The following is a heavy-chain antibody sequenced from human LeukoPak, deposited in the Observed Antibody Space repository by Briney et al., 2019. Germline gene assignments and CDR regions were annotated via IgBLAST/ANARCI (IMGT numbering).Heavy chain of an antibody. CDR3: TRAYWIGFHFDS. J-gene: IGHJ4*02. CDR2: IYYSGTT. Sequence: SETLSLTCSVSGGSISSGDYFWTWIRQPPGKGLEYIGYIYYSGTTYYNPSLKSRITMSVDMSANQFSLRLTSVSAADTAVYYCTRAYWIGFHFDSWGQGILVSVSS. CDR1: GGSISSGDYF. D-gene: IGHD3-3*01. V-gene: IGHV4-30-4*01.